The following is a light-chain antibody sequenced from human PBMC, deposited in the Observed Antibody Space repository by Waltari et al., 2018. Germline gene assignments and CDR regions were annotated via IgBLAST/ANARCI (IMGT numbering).Light chain of an antibody. J-gene: IGKJ3*01. CDR3: QQLNSYLFT. CDR1: QGISSY. Sequence: IQLTQSPSSLSASVGDRVTITCRASQGISSYLAWYQQKPGKDPKLLIYAASTLQSGVPSRFSGSGSGTDFTLTISSLQPEDFATYYCQQLNSYLFTFGPGTKVDIK. CDR2: AAS. V-gene: IGKV1-9*01.